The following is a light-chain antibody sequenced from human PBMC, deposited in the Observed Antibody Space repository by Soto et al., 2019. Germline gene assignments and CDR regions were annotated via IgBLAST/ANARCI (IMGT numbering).Light chain of an antibody. CDR3: QTWGTGILV. J-gene: IGLJ3*02. V-gene: IGLV4-69*01. Sequence: QSVLTQSPSASASLGASVKLTCTLSSGHSTFAIAWHQQQPGKGPRYLMKLNSDGSHIKGDGIPDRFSGSSSGAERYLTISSLQSEDEADYYCQTWGTGILVFGGGTKVTVL. CDR1: SGHSTFA. CDR2: LNSDGSH.